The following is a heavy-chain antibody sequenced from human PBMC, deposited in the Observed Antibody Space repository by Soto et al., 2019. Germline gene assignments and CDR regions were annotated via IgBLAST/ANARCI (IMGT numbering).Heavy chain of an antibody. V-gene: IGHV1-2*02. CDR2: INANNDGA. J-gene: IGHJ5*02. Sequence: ASVKVSCKASGYTFTDYHIHWVRQAPGQGLEFMGWINANNDGAGSAQQFQGRVTVTRDTSITTVYMELSNLRSDDTAVYYCAREGGSETLQPSYNWFDTWGQGXLVTVYS. CDR3: AREGGSETLQPSYNWFDT. CDR1: GYTFTDYH. D-gene: IGHD6-25*01.